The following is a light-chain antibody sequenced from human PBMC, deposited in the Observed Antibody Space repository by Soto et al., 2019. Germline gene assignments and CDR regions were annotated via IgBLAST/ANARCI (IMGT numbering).Light chain of an antibody. CDR1: SGRIGSNY. CDR3: QAYDSTNLCV. V-gene: IGLV6-57*04. Sequence: NFMLTQPHSVSESPGKSVTISCTRSSGRIGSNYVQWYQQRPGRAPATMIFDNNQRPSRVPDRFSGSIVRSSNSASLTLPGLKTEDEADYSSQAYDSTNLCVCGTGTKVSV. CDR2: DNN. J-gene: IGLJ1*01.